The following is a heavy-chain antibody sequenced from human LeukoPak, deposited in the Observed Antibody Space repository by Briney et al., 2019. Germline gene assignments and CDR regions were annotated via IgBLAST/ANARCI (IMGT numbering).Heavy chain of an antibody. V-gene: IGHV3-66*02. CDR1: GFTFSSYW. CDR3: ARVQRYSSGWFDAFDI. CDR2: IYSGGST. Sequence: GGSLRLSCAASGFTFSSYWMSWVRQAPGKGLGWVSVIYSGGSTYYADSVKGRFTISRDNSKNTLYLQMNSLRAEDTAVYYCARVQRYSSGWFDAFDIWGQGTMVTVSS. J-gene: IGHJ3*02. D-gene: IGHD6-19*01.